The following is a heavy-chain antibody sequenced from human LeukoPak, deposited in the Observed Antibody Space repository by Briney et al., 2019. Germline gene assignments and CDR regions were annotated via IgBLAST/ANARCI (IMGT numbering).Heavy chain of an antibody. CDR3: ATWAQDYGDYSWFDP. D-gene: IGHD4-17*01. J-gene: IGHJ5*02. V-gene: IGHV4-59*08. CDR1: GGSISGYY. CDR2: IHYMGST. Sequence: SETLSLTCTVSGGSISGYYWSWIRQPPGKGPEWIGHIHYMGSTNYNPSLKSRVTMSIDTSKNQLSLNLQSVTAADTAVYYCATWAQDYGDYSWFDPWGQGTPVTVYS.